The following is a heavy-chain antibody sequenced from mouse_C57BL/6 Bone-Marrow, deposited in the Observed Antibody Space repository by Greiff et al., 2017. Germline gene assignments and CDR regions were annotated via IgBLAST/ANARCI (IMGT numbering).Heavy chain of an antibody. J-gene: IGHJ2*01. Sequence: QVQLQQPGAELVKPGASVKLSCKASGYTFTSYWMQWVKQRPGQGLEWIGEIDPSDSYTNYNQKFKGKATLTVDTSSSTAYMQLSSLTSEDSAVYYCARSRGTVVVPKADYWGQGTTLTVSS. V-gene: IGHV1-50*01. D-gene: IGHD1-1*01. CDR3: ARSRGTVVVPKADY. CDR1: GYTFTSYW. CDR2: IDPSDSYT.